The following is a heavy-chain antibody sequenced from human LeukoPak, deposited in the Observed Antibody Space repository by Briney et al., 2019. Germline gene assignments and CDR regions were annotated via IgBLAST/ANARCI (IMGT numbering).Heavy chain of an antibody. D-gene: IGHD2-2*01. CDR1: GFTFGNHY. CDR3: ARDVVVPAAINNWFDP. CDR2: IEPDGSEK. J-gene: IGHJ5*02. Sequence: GGSLRLSCEASGFTFGNHYMNWVRQAPGKGLEWVANIEPDGSEKCYADSVKGRFTISRDNAKNSLYLQMNSLRAEDTALYHCARDVVVPAAINNWFDPWGQGTLVTVSS. V-gene: IGHV3-7*03.